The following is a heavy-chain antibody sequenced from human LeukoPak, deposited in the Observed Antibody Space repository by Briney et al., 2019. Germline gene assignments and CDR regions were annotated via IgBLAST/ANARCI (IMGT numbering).Heavy chain of an antibody. CDR1: GGSISSGGYS. CDR2: IYYSGST. D-gene: IGHD2-15*01. CDR3: ARHGSFTLLDNWFDP. V-gene: IGHV4-61*08. J-gene: IGHJ5*02. Sequence: SETLSLTCTVSGGSISSGGYSWSWIRQPPGKGLEWIGYIYYSGSTNYNPSLKSRVTISVDTSKNQFSLKLSSVTAADTAVYYCARHGSFTLLDNWFDPWGQGTLVTVSS.